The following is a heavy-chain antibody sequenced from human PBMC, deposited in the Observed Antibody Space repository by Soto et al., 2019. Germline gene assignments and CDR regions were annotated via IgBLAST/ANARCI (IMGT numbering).Heavy chain of an antibody. CDR1: GGTFSSYT. CDR3: ARSPDYGDYLDY. CDR2: IIPILGIA. J-gene: IGHJ4*02. Sequence: QVQLVQSGAEVKKPGSSVKVSCKASGGTFSSYTISWVRQAPGQGLEWMGRIIPILGIANYAKKFQGRVTITADKSTSTAYMELSSLRSEDTAVYYCARSPDYGDYLDYWGQGTLVTVSS. D-gene: IGHD4-17*01. V-gene: IGHV1-69*02.